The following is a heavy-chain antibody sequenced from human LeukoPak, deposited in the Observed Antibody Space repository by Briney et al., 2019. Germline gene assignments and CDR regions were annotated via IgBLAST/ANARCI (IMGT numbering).Heavy chain of an antibody. CDR2: ISYDGSKK. CDR1: GFTFNKYG. Sequence: PGGSLRHACAASGFTFNKYGMHWVRQAPGKGLEWVAVISYDGSKKYYADSVKGRFTISRDNSKNTLYLQMNSLRAEDTAVYYCAKDWGGDGYNEFIDYWGQGTLVTVSS. CDR3: AKDWGGDGYNEFIDY. V-gene: IGHV3-30*18. D-gene: IGHD5-24*01. J-gene: IGHJ4*02.